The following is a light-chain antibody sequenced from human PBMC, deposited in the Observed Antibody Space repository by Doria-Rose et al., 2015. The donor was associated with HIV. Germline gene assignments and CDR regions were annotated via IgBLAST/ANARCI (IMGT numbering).Light chain of an antibody. V-gene: IGKV4-1*01. CDR3: QQYYDTPS. J-gene: IGKJ3*01. CDR2: WAS. CDR1: QSLLYTSKNY. Sequence: DIRVTQSPESLGMSLGERATLNCKSNQSLLYTSKNYLAWYQQKPGQPHTLLIYWASTRQSGVPARFSGSGSGTDFTLTISSLEAEDVAVYYCQQYYDTPSCGPGTTVDIK.